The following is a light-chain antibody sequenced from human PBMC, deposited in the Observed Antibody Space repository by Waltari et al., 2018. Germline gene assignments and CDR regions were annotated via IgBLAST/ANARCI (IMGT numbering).Light chain of an antibody. CDR1: QSVSRY. J-gene: IGKJ1*01. CDR2: EAS. V-gene: IGKV3-20*01. CDR3: QKYGTLPAT. Sequence: EIVLTQSPGTLSLSPGERATLSCRASQSVSRYLAWYQQKPGQAPRLLIYEASRRATGIPDRFSGSGSGTDFTLTISSLEPEDFAVYYCQKYGTLPATFGQGTKVEIK.